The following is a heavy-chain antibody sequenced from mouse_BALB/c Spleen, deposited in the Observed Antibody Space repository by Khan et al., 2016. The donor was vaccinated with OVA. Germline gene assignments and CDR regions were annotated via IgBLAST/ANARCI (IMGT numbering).Heavy chain of an antibody. CDR3: ARPPITTVVATSYWFFDV. Sequence: EVNVVESGGGLVKPGGSLKLSCAASGFTFSSYAMSWVRQTPEKRLEWVATISSGATYTFYSDSVKGRFTISRDDAKNTLYLQMSSLRSEDTAMYYCARPPITTVVATSYWFFDVWGAGTTVTVST. D-gene: IGHD1-1*01. J-gene: IGHJ1*01. V-gene: IGHV5-9-3*01. CDR2: ISSGATYT. CDR1: GFTFSSYA.